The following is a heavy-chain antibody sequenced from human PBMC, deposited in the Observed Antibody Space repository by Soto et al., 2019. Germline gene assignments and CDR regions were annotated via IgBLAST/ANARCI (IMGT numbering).Heavy chain of an antibody. J-gene: IGHJ4*02. CDR1: GFTFSTYA. CDR2: VSASGLNT. CDR3: ARDRQGRTSGYFFGY. D-gene: IGHD3-10*01. Sequence: EVQLLESGGTLVQPGGSLTLSCAASGFTFSTYAMAWVRQAPGKGLEWVSGVSASGLNTDYADPVKGRFYISRDNSKNTVSLHMDSLRDEDTALYYCARDRQGRTSGYFFGYWGQGTPVTVSS. V-gene: IGHV3-23*01.